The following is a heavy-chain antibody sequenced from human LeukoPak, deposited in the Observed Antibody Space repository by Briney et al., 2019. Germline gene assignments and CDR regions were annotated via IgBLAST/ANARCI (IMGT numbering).Heavy chain of an antibody. V-gene: IGHV3-23*01. CDR2: ISGSGGST. D-gene: IGHD3-22*01. J-gene: IGHJ4*02. CDR3: ANGDAYDSSGYYYPHYFDY. CDR1: GFTFSSYA. Sequence: GGSLRLSCAASGFTFSSYAMSWVRQAPGRGLEWVSAISGSGGSTYYADSAKGRFTISRDNSKNTLYLQMSSLRAEDTAVYYCANGDAYDSSGYYYPHYFDYWGQGTLVTVSS.